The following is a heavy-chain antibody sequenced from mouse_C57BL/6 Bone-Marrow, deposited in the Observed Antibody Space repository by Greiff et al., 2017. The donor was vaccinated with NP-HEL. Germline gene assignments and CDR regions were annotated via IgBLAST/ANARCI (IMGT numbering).Heavy chain of an antibody. D-gene: IGHD1-1*01. CDR2: INPGSGGT. V-gene: IGHV1-54*01. Sequence: VQGVESGAELVRPGTSVKVSCKASGYAFTNYLIEWVKQRPGQGLEWIGVINPGSGGTNYNEKFKGKATLTADKSSSTAYMQLSSLTSEDSAVYFCARWGYYYGSRRYFDVWGTGTTVTVSS. CDR1: GYAFTNYL. CDR3: ARWGYYYGSRRYFDV. J-gene: IGHJ1*03.